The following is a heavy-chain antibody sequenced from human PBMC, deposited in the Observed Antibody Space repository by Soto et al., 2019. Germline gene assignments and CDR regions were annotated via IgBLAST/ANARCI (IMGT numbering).Heavy chain of an antibody. D-gene: IGHD4-17*01. V-gene: IGHV3-23*01. CDR1: GFTFSSYA. Sequence: EVQLLESGGGLVQPGGSLRLSCAASGFTFSSYAMSWVRQAPGKGLEWVSAISGSGGSTYYADSVKGRFTISRDNSKNTLYLQMNSLRAEDTAVYYCAKRLHYGDYEGDAFDIWGQGTIVTVSS. J-gene: IGHJ3*02. CDR3: AKRLHYGDYEGDAFDI. CDR2: ISGSGGST.